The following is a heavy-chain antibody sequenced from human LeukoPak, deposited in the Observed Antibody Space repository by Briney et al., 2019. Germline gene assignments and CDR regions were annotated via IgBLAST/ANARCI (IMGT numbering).Heavy chain of an antibody. V-gene: IGHV1-2*02. Sequence: ASVKVSCKASGYIFTTYFIHWVRQAPGQGLEWMGWINPNNGDTNYVQKFQGRVTMTRDTSISTAYMDLTRLRSDDTAVYYCAREGGYDILTGYQDYWGQGTLVTVSS. CDR1: GYIFTTYF. D-gene: IGHD3-9*01. J-gene: IGHJ4*02. CDR2: INPNNGDT. CDR3: AREGGYDILTGYQDY.